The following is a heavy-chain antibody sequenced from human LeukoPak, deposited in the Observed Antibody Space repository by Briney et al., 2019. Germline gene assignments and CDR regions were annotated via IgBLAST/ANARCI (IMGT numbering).Heavy chain of an antibody. CDR2: INEGGNEK. V-gene: IGHV3-7*03. D-gene: IGHD6-13*01. CDR1: GLTFRNYW. CDR3: ARHPNSNWDY. J-gene: IGHJ4*02. Sequence: GGSLRLSCAASGLTFRNYWMSWVRQVPGKGLEWVVNINEGGNEKNYVDSVKGRFTASRDNAQNSLYLQMNSLRVEDTAVYYCARHPNSNWDYWGQGTLVTVSS.